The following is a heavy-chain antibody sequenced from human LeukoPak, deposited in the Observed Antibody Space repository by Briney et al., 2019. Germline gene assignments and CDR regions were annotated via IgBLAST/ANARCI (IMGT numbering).Heavy chain of an antibody. CDR1: GFPFSAYD. D-gene: IGHD5-24*01. V-gene: IGHV3-13*01. CDR2: FGSAGDT. Sequence: PGGSLRLSCATSGFPFSAYDMHWVRQAPGKGLEWVSAFGSAGDTYYPGAVKGRFTISRDNAKNTLYLQMSSLRAEDTAVYFCVRDGDDFNFDYWGQGSLVTVSS. CDR3: VRDGDDFNFDY. J-gene: IGHJ4*02.